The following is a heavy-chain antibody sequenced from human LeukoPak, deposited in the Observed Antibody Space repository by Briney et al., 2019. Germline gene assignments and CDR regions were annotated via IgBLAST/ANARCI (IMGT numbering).Heavy chain of an antibody. D-gene: IGHD4-23*01. CDR2: FHYSGST. J-gene: IGHJ4*02. CDR1: GGFISNYY. V-gene: IGHV4-59*08. CDR3: ATSSDYGGNPVGDFFDY. Sequence: SETLSLTCTVSGGFISNYYWSWIRQPPGKGLEWIGYFHYSGSTKYNPPLKSRGPISLDTSKNHFSLKLNSVTAADTAVYYCATSSDYGGNPVGDFFDYWGQGSLVTVAS.